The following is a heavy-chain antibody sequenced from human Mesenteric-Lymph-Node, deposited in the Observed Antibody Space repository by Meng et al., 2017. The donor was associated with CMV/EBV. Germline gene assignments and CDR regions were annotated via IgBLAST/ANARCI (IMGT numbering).Heavy chain of an antibody. CDR2: INYSGGTT. J-gene: IGHJ3*02. Sequence: GESLKISCAASGFTFSSYAMSWVRQAPGKGLEWVSTINYSGGTTDYADSVKGRFTISRDSSKNTLYLQMNSLRADDTAVYYCAKLDGRSIMIRGVINDAFDIWGQGTMVTVSS. CDR1: GFTFSSYA. CDR3: AKLDGRSIMIRGVINDAFDI. D-gene: IGHD3-10*01. V-gene: IGHV3-23*01.